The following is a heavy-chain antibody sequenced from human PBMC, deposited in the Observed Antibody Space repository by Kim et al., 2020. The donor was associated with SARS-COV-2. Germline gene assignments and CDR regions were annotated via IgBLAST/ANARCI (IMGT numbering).Heavy chain of an antibody. CDR2: INHSRST. V-gene: IGHV4-34*01. Sequence: SETLSLTCAVYGGSFSGYYWSWIRQPPGKGLEWIGEINHSRSTNYNPSLKSRVTISVDTSKNQFSLKLSSVTAADTAVYYCARGRRSSWYALTQWGWFDPWGQRTLVTVSS. CDR3: ARGRRSSWYALTQWGWFDP. D-gene: IGHD6-13*01. J-gene: IGHJ5*02. CDR1: GGSFSGYY.